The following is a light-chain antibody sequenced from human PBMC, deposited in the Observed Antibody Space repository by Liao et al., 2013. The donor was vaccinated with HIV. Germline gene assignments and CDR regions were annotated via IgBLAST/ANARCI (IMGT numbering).Light chain of an antibody. CDR3: QSADSSGTYYV. CDR1: KLGDKY. Sequence: SYELTQPPSVSVSPGQTASITCSGDKLGDKYACWYQQKPGQSPVLVIYQDNKRPSGIPERVSGSSSGTTVTLTISGVQAEDEADYYCQSADSSGTYYVFGTGTKVTVL. CDR2: QDN. V-gene: IGLV3-25*03. J-gene: IGLJ1*01.